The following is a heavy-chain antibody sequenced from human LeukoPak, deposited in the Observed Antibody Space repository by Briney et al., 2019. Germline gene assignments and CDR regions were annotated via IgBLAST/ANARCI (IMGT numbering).Heavy chain of an antibody. D-gene: IGHD1-7*01. V-gene: IGHV3-7*01. CDR3: ARDEGSSENWNYAQY. J-gene: IGHJ4*02. CDR1: GFTFSSYS. CDR2: IKQDGSEK. Sequence: HPGGSLRLSCAASGFTFSSYSMNWVRQAPGKGLEWVANIKQDGSEKYYVDSVKGRFTISRDNAKNSLYLQMNSLRAEDTAVYYCARDEGSSENWNYAQYWGQGTLVTVSS.